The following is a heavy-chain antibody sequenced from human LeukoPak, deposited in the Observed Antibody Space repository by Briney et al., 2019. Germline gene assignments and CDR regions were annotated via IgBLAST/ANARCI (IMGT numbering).Heavy chain of an antibody. CDR1: GFTFSDYH. V-gene: IGHV3-11*03. D-gene: IGHD4-23*01. J-gene: IGHJ2*01. CDR3: SRCCAGNSPVWYFDL. Sequence: PGGSLRLSCAASGFTFSDYHMNWIRQAPGKGLKWISYISGSSTFTNYADSVKGRFTLSRDNAKNSLYLQMNSLTAEDTAVYYCSRCCAGNSPVWYFDLWGRGTLVTVSS. CDR2: ISGSSTFT.